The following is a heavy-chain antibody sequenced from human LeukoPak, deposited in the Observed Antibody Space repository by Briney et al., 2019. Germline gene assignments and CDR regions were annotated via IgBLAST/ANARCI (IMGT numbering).Heavy chain of an antibody. CDR1: GGSFSGYY. J-gene: IGHJ4*02. CDR3: ASRYDSSGYYFDY. V-gene: IGHV4-34*01. CDR2: INHSGST. Sequence: SETLSLTCAVCGGSFSGYYWSWIRQPPGKGLEWIGEINHSGSTNYNPSLKSRVTISVDTPKNQFSLKLSSVTAADTAVYYCASRYDSSGYYFDYWGQGTLVTVSS. D-gene: IGHD3-22*01.